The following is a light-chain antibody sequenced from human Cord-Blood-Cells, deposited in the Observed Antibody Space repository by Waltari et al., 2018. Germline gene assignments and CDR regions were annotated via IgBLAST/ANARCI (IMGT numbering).Light chain of an antibody. CDR3: CSYAGSSTPWV. CDR1: SSAVGSYNL. Sequence: QSALTQPASVSGSPGQSITTSCTGTSSAVGSYNLVSWYQQHPGKAPKLMIYEGSKRPSGVSNRFSGSKSGNTASLTISGLQAEDEADYYCCSYAGSSTPWVFGGGTKLTVL. V-gene: IGLV2-23*01. CDR2: EGS. J-gene: IGLJ3*02.